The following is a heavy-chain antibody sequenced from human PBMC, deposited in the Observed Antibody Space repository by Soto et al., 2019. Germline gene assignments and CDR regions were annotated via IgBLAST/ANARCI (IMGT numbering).Heavy chain of an antibody. CDR2: IYPGDSDT. Sequence: PGESLKISCKGSGYSFTSYWIGWVRQMPGKGLEWMGIIYPGDSDTRYSPSFQGQVTISTDKSISTAYLQWSSLKASDTAMYYCARGSGSYYNDYYYYGMDVWGQGTTAPVSS. D-gene: IGHD3-10*01. CDR3: ARGSGSYYNDYYYYGMDV. J-gene: IGHJ6*02. V-gene: IGHV5-51*01. CDR1: GYSFTSYW.